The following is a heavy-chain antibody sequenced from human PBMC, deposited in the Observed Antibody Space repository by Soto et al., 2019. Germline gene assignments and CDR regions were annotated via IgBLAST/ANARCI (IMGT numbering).Heavy chain of an antibody. CDR2: IYPNGRT. V-gene: IGHV4-59*01. J-gene: IGHJ4*02. CDR3: ARMRGLGEISPFVDH. CDR1: TASLDSDH. D-gene: IGHD3-16*02. Sequence: QVHLQESGPGLVKPSETLSLTCAVSTASLDSDHWSWIRQPPGKGLEWIGYIYPNGRTNYNPSLRGRVAISIDRSKSHFSLRLDSVFAADAAVYFCARMRGLGEISPFVDHWGQATVVTVSS.